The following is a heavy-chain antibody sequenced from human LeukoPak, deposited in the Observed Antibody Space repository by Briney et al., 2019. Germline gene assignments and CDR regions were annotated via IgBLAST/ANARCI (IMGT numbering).Heavy chain of an antibody. V-gene: IGHV4-34*01. J-gene: IGHJ4*02. D-gene: IGHD7-27*01. CDR3: ATVTGETVYFDY. CDR1: GGSFSGYY. Sequence: SETLSLTCAVYGGSFSGYYWSWIRQPPGKGLEWIGEINHSGSTNYNPSLKSRVTISVDTSKNQFSLKLSSVTAADTAVYYCATVTGETVYFDYWGQGTLDTVSS. CDR2: INHSGST.